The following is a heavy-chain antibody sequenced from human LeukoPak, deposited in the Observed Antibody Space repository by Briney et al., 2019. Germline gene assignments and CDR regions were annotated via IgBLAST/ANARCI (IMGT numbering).Heavy chain of an antibody. CDR1: GFTFSRYS. CDR2: IAYTGTI. Sequence: GGSLRLSCTASGFTFSRYSMNWVRQAPGRGLEWVAYIAYTGTIHYADSVRGRFAISRDNAKNSLYLQMNSLGAEDTAVYYCARGGFELPLGSYNDYWGQGTLVTVSS. J-gene: IGHJ4*02. CDR3: ARGGFELPLGSYNDY. D-gene: IGHD3-10*01. V-gene: IGHV3-48*01.